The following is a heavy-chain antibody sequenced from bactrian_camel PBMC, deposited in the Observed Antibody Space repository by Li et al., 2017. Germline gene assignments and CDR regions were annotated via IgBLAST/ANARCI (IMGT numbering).Heavy chain of an antibody. Sequence: HVQLVESGGGLVQPGGSLRLSCTAPGFPLTTCAMNWYRQAAGKQREWVSAIRAEGTTSYDDSVKGRFTISRDKDKSTVYLQMNSLKPEDTAMYHCAADFAPIACRVGRTPELNDYNIWGQGTQVTVS. J-gene: IGHJ4*01. CDR3: AADFAPIACRVGRTPELNDYNI. V-gene: IGHV3S53*01. CDR2: IRAEGTT. CDR1: GFPLTTCA. D-gene: IGHD4*01.